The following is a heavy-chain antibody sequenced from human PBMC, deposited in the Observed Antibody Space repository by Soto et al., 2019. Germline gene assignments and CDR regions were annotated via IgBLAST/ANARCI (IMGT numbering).Heavy chain of an antibody. J-gene: IGHJ6*02. V-gene: IGHV4-61*01. CDR1: GGSVISGSYY. D-gene: IGHD5-12*01. Sequence: QVQLQESGPGLVKPSETLSLTCTVSGGSVISGSYYWSWIRQPPGKGLEWVGCISDTGSGDYNPSLKSRVTRSVHTSKRPFSLRLNSVSAADTAVYYCARAHSGYDPLGMDVWGQGTTVTVSS. CDR3: ARAHSGYDPLGMDV. CDR2: ISDTGSG.